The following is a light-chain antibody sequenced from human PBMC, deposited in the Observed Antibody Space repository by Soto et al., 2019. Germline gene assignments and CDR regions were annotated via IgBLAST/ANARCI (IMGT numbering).Light chain of an antibody. J-gene: IGKJ4*01. CDR2: GAS. CDR3: HQYVSSPLT. V-gene: IGKV3-20*01. CDR1: QSVSSSY. Sequence: EIVLTQSPGTLSLSPGERATLSCRASQSVSSSYLAWYQQKPGQAPRLLIYGASSRPTGILDRFSGSGSGTDFTLTISRLEPEDFAVYYCHQYVSSPLTFGGGTKVEIK.